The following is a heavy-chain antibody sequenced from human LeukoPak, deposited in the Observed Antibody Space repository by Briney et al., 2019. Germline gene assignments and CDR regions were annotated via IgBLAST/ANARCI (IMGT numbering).Heavy chain of an antibody. CDR3: ARVRVVVIAPYYFDY. V-gene: IGHV3-48*01. Sequence: PGGSLRLSCAASGFTFSSYAMSWVRQAPGKGLEWVSYISSSSSTIYYADSVKGRFTISRDNAKNSLYLQMNSLRAEDTAVYYCARVRVVVIAPYYFDYWGQGTLVTVSS. CDR2: ISSSSSTI. CDR1: GFTFSSYA. J-gene: IGHJ4*02. D-gene: IGHD2-21*01.